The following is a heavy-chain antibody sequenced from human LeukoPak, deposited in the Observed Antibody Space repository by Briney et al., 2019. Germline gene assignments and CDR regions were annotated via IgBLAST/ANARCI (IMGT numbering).Heavy chain of an antibody. CDR2: IYHSGST. Sequence: SETLSLTCTVSGYSISSGYYWGRIRQPPGKGLEWIGSIYHSGSTYYNPSLKSRVTISVDTSKNQFSLKLSSVTAADTAVYYCARSGMAGTYDAFDIWGQGTMVTVSS. CDR1: GYSISSGYY. D-gene: IGHD6-19*01. CDR3: ARSGMAGTYDAFDI. V-gene: IGHV4-38-2*02. J-gene: IGHJ3*02.